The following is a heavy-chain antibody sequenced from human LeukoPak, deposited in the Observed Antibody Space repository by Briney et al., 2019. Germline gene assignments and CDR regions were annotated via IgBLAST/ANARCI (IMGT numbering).Heavy chain of an antibody. D-gene: IGHD6-13*01. CDR2: IIPIFGTA. J-gene: IGHJ4*02. CDR3: ARDIEAAGLFLDY. CDR1: GGTFSSYA. Sequence: SVKVSCKASGGTFSSYAISWVRQAPGQGLEWMGGIIPIFGTANYAQKFQGRVTITTDESTSTAYMELSSLRSEDTAVYYCARDIEAAGLFLDYWGQGTLVTVSS. V-gene: IGHV1-69*05.